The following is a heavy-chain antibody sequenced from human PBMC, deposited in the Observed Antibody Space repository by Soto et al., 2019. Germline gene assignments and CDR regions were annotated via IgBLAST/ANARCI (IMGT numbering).Heavy chain of an antibody. CDR1: GYSFTNYW. J-gene: IGHJ6*02. CDR3: ARRSESSTSSLYYYGLDV. CDR2: IDPSDSYT. D-gene: IGHD6-6*01. Sequence: GESLKISCQGSGYSFTNYWISWVRQMPGKGLEWMGRIDPSDSYTNYSPSFQGHVTFSADKSITTPYLQWSSLKASDTAMYYCARRSESSTSSLYYYGLDVWGQGTTVTVSS. V-gene: IGHV5-10-1*01.